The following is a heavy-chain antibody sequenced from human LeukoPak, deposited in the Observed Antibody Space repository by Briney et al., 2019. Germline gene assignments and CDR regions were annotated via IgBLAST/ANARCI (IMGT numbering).Heavy chain of an antibody. CDR2: IIPIFGTA. CDR3: ARVPRTYDILTGYSPPFDY. CDR1: GGTFSSYA. J-gene: IGHJ4*02. D-gene: IGHD3-9*01. Sequence: ASVKVSCKASGGTFSSYAISWVRQAPGQGLEWMGGIIPIFGTANYAQKFQGRVTITADESTSTAYMELSSLRSEDTAVYYCARVPRTYDILTGYSPPFDYWGQGTLVTVSS. V-gene: IGHV1-69*13.